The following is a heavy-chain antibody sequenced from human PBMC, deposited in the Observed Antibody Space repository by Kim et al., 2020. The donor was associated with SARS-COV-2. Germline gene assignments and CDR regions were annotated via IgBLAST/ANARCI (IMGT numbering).Heavy chain of an antibody. J-gene: IGHJ3*02. V-gene: IGHV5-51*01. Sequence: TRYSPSFQGQVTISADKSISTAYLQWSSLKASDTAMYYCARGLNTDAFDIWGQGTMVTVSS. CDR3: ARGLNTDAFDI. CDR2: T.